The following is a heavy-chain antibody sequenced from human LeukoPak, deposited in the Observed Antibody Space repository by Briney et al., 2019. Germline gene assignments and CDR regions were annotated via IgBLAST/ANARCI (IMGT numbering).Heavy chain of an antibody. D-gene: IGHD2-2*01. V-gene: IGHV3-23*01. CDR1: GFTVSSNY. J-gene: IGHJ4*02. Sequence: GGSLRLSCAASGFTVSSNYMSWVRQAQGKGLEWVAGVSRGGDCTSYEAGLKGGFTISINNAKSMLYQQMNSLGADDTALYYCAKALGCGSNACYGFDYWGRGTLVTVSS. CDR2: VSRGGDCT. CDR3: AKALGCGSNACYGFDY.